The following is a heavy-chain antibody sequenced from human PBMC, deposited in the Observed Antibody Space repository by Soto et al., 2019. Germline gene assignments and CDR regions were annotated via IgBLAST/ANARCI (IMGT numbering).Heavy chain of an antibody. D-gene: IGHD3-22*01. CDR1: GFSLSTSGVG. CDR3: ALSLYYYDSSYFDY. CDR2: IYWNDDK. J-gene: IGHJ4*02. Sequence: QITLKESGPTLVKPTQALTLTCTFSGFSLSTSGVGVGWIRHPPGKALEWLALIYWNDDKRYSPSLKSTLTIPKAAYKNQVVLTMTNMDPVDTATYYCALSLYYYDSSYFDYWGQGTLVTVSS. V-gene: IGHV2-5*01.